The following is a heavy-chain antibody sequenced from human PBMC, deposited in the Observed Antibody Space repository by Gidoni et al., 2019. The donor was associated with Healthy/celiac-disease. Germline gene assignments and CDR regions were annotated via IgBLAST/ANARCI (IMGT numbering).Heavy chain of an antibody. CDR3: ARDQRLPSPAIY. V-gene: IGHV4-39*07. J-gene: IGHJ4*02. CDR1: GGPISSSSYH. D-gene: IGHD6-25*01. Sequence: QLQLQASGPGLVTPSETLSLTCTVSGGPISSSSYHWGWIRPPPGKGLEWIGSIYYSGSTYYNPSLKSRVTISVDTSKNQFSLKLSSVTAADTAVYYCARDQRLPSPAIYWGQGTLVTVSS. CDR2: IYYSGST.